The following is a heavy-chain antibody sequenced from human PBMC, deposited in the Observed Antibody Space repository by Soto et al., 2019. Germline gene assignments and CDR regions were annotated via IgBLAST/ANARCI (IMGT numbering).Heavy chain of an antibody. CDR3: ARAFCGGDCYASDWYFDL. D-gene: IGHD2-21*02. J-gene: IGHJ2*01. CDR2: FIPIFGTA. CDR1: GGTFSSYA. Sequence: QVQLVQSGAEVKKPGSSVKVSCKASGGTFSSYAISWVRQAPGQGLEWMGGFIPIFGTANYAQKFQGRVTIPADESTSTAYMELSSLRSEDTAVYYCARAFCGGDCYASDWYFDLWGRGTLVTVSS. V-gene: IGHV1-69*01.